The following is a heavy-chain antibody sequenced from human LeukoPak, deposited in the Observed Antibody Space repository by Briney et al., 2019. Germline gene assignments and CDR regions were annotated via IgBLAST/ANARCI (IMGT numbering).Heavy chain of an antibody. V-gene: IGHV4-39*01. CDR2: IFYSGST. CDR3: ARHRAVRGVISRYYYYYMDV. D-gene: IGHD3-10*02. CDR1: GGSIATNAYL. J-gene: IGHJ6*03. Sequence: SETLSLTCTVSGGSIATNAYLWAWIRQPPGRGLEWIASIFYSGSTYYHPSLKSQITITKNTAKNKFTLKLSSVTAADTAVYYCARHRAVRGVISRYYYYYMDVWGKGTTVTISS.